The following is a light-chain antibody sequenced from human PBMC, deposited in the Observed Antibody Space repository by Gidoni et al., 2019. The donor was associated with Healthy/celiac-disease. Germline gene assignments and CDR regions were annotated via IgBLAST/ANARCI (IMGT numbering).Light chain of an antibody. CDR3: QQTYSAVRN. CDR1: QSISSY. CDR2: AAS. Sequence: DIQMTQSPSSLSASVGDGVTITCRASQSISSYLNWYQYKPGKAPKLLIYAASSLQSGVPSRFSGSGSGTDFTLTISSLQSEDFATYYCQQTYSAVRNFXGXTKVEIK. V-gene: IGKV1-39*01. J-gene: IGKJ4*01.